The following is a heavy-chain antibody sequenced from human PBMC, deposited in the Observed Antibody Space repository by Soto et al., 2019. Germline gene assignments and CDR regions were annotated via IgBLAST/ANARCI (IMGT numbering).Heavy chain of an antibody. CDR2: IYTSGST. CDR1: GGSISSYY. Sequence: SETLSLTCTVSGGSISSYYWSWIRQPAGKGLEWIGRIYTSGSTNYNPSLKSRVTMSVDTSKNQFSLKLSSVTAAGTAVYYCASSLKWELLSPDAFDIWGQGTMVTVSS. CDR3: ASSLKWELLSPDAFDI. J-gene: IGHJ3*02. D-gene: IGHD1-26*01. V-gene: IGHV4-4*07.